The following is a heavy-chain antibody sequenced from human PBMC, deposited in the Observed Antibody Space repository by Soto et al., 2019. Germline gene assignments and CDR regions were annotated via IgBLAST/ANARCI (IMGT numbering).Heavy chain of an antibody. Sequence: QVQLVQSGAEVKKPGSSVKVSCKASGGTFSSYTISWVRQAPGQGLEWMGRIIPIRGIANYAQKFQGRVTITADKSTSTAYMELSSLRSEDTAVYYCARAYSSGWYAPDAFDIWGQGTMVTVSS. CDR3: ARAYSSGWYAPDAFDI. V-gene: IGHV1-69*02. J-gene: IGHJ3*02. D-gene: IGHD6-19*01. CDR1: GGTFSSYT. CDR2: IIPIRGIA.